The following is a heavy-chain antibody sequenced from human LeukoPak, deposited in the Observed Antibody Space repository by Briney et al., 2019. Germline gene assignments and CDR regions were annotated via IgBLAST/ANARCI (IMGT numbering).Heavy chain of an antibody. CDR2: ISYDGSNK. J-gene: IGHJ5*02. D-gene: IGHD4-17*01. CDR3: ASDPHDYGKNWFDP. Sequence: GASLRLSCAASGFTFSSYAMHWVRQAPGKGLEWVAVISYDGSNKYYADSVKGRFTISRDNSKNTLYLQMNSLRAEDTAVYYCASDPHDYGKNWFDPWGQGTLVTVSS. CDR1: GFTFSSYA. V-gene: IGHV3-30-3*01.